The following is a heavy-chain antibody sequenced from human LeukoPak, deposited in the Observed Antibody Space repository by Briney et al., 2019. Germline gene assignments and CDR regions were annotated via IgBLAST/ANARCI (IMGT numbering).Heavy chain of an antibody. CDR2: LYYSGST. CDR3: AGRNDYGDDFDY. CDR1: GGSISSNY. J-gene: IGHJ4*02. V-gene: IGHV4-59*12. D-gene: IGHD4-17*01. Sequence: SETLSLTCSVSGGSISSNYWSWIRQPPGKGLEWIWYLYYSGSTNYNPSLKSRVTISVDRSKNQFSLKLSSVTAADTAVYYCAGRNDYGDDFDYWGQGTLVTVSS.